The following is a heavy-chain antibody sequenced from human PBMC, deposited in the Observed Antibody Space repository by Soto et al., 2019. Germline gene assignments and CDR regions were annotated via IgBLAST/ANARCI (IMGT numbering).Heavy chain of an antibody. V-gene: IGHV3-74*01. CDR3: ARGWVEGLSRQPPTDY. CDR2: IDSYGSAT. Sequence: PGGSLRLSCAASGITFSRYWMHWVRRAPGKGLVWVSRIDSYGSATSQVDSVEGRFTISRDNAKNTLYLQMSSLRAEDTAVYYCARGWVEGLSRQPPTDYWGQGTLVTVSS. J-gene: IGHJ4*02. D-gene: IGHD3-3*01. CDR1: GITFSRYW.